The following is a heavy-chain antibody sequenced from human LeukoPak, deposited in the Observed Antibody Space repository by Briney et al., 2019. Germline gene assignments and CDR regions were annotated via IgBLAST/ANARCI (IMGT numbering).Heavy chain of an antibody. V-gene: IGHV4-39*07. CDR2: ISYSGTT. J-gene: IGHJ1*01. CDR3: ARLKYYYDSSGYRAEYFQH. CDR1: GDSISSSSYY. Sequence: SKTLSLTCTVSGDSISSSSYYWGWIRQPPGKGLEWIGSISYSGTTYYNPSLKSRVAISVDTSKNQFSLKLSSVTAADTAVYYCARLKYYYDSSGYRAEYFQHWGQGTLVTVSS. D-gene: IGHD3-22*01.